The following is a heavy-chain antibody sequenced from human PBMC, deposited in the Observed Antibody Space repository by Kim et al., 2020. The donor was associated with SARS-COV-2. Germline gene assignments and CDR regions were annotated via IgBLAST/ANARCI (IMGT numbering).Heavy chain of an antibody. J-gene: IGHJ3*02. D-gene: IGHD3-9*01. CDR3: ARANDILTGYYKAGAFDI. CDR1: GFTFSSYS. Sequence: GGSLRRSCAASGFTFSSYSMNWVRQAPGKGLEWVSYISSSSSTIYYADSVKGRFTISRDNAKNSLYLQMNSLRDEDTAVYYCARANDILTGYYKAGAFDIWGQGTMVTVSS. CDR2: ISSSSSTI. V-gene: IGHV3-48*02.